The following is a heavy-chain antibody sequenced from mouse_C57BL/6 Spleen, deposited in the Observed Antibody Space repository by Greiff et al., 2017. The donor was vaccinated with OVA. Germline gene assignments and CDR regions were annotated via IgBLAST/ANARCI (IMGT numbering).Heavy chain of an antibody. Sequence: DVQLQESGGGLVKPGGSLKLSCAASGFTFSDYGMHWVRQAPEKGLEWVAYISSGSSTIYYADTVKGRFTISRDNAKNTLFLQMTSLRSEDTAMYYCARGPNWDDAMDYWGQGTSVTVSS. D-gene: IGHD4-1*01. J-gene: IGHJ4*01. CDR2: ISSGSSTI. CDR3: ARGPNWDDAMDY. CDR1: GFTFSDYG. V-gene: IGHV5-17*01.